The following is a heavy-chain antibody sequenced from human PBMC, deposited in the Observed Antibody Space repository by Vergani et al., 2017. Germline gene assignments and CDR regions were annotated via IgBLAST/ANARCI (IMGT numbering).Heavy chain of an antibody. D-gene: IGHD3-16*02. CDR1: GGSFSGYY. V-gene: IGHV4-34*01. J-gene: IGHJ3*02. CDR2: INHSGST. CDR3: ARGLYDYVWGSYRKLKGANAFDI. Sequence: QVQLQQWGAGLLKPSETLSLTCAVYGGSFSGYYWSWIRQPPGKGLEWIGEINHSGSTNYNPSLKSRVTISVDTSKNQFSLKLSSVTAADTAVYYCARGLYDYVWGSYRKLKGANAFDIWGQGTMVTVSS.